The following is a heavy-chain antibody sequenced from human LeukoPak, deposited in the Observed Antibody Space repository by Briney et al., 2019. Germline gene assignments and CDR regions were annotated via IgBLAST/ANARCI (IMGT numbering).Heavy chain of an antibody. Sequence: SETLSLTCTVSGGSISSYYWSWIRQPPGKGLEWIGYIYYSGSTNYNPSLKSRVTISVDTSKNQFSLKLSSVTAADTAVYYCATGRWGSSWYRGFDPWGQGKLVTVSS. J-gene: IGHJ5*02. CDR1: GGSISSYY. V-gene: IGHV4-59*08. CDR3: ATGRWGSSWYRGFDP. CDR2: IYYSGST. D-gene: IGHD6-13*01.